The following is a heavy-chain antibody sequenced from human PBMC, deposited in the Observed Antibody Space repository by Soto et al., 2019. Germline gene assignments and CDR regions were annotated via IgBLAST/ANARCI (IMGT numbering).Heavy chain of an antibody. CDR1: GFTFSYYP. D-gene: IGHD3-10*01. CDR3: AREGVHNYTEYYFDY. V-gene: IGHV3-21*06. CDR2: ISGVRDYI. Sequence: GGSLRLSCAASGFTFSYYPLHWVRRAPGKGLEWVSSISGVRDYIRYADSVKGRFAISRDNAKTSLYLQMNSLTAEDTAVYYCAREGVHNYTEYYFDYWGQGTLVTVSS. J-gene: IGHJ4*02.